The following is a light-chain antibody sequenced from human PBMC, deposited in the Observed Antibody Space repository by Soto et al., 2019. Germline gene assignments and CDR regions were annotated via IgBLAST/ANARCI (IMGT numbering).Light chain of an antibody. CDR2: GAS. CDR1: QSVSNSY. CDR3: QQYGSSPQT. J-gene: IGKJ1*01. V-gene: IGKV3-20*01. Sequence: EIVLTQSPGTLSLSPGERATLSCRASQSVSNSYLAWYQQKPGQAPRLLIYGASSRATGIADRFSGSGSGPDFTLTISRLEPEDFAVYYCQQYGSSPQTFGQGTKVEIK.